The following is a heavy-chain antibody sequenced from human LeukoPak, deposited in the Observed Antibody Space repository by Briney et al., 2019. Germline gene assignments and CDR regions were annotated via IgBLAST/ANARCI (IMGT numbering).Heavy chain of an antibody. CDR1: GDSVSSNSGA. Sequence: SQTLSLTCAISGDSVSSNSGAWSWIRQSPSRGLEWLGRTKYRAKWYNDYAASVKNRISINPDTSKNQFSLQMNSVTPEDTAVYYCAKGSLEGGFDFWGQGTLVTVSS. J-gene: IGHJ4*02. CDR3: AKGSLEGGFDF. CDR2: TKYRAKWYN. V-gene: IGHV6-1*01. D-gene: IGHD2-15*01.